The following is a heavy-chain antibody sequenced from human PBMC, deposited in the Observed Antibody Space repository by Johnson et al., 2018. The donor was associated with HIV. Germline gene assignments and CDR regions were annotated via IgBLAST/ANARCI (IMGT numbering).Heavy chain of an antibody. CDR1: GFTFSDYY. CDR3: AKDMNWVATTVGDAFDI. CDR2: ISSSGSTI. D-gene: IGHD5-12*01. J-gene: IGHJ3*02. Sequence: QMLLVESGGGLVKPGGSLRLSCAASGFTFSDYYMSWIRQAPGKGLEWVSYISSSGSTIYYADSVKGRFTVSRDNAKKTLYLQMNSLRVEDTALYYCAKDMNWVATTVGDAFDIWGQVTMVTVSS. V-gene: IGHV3-11*01.